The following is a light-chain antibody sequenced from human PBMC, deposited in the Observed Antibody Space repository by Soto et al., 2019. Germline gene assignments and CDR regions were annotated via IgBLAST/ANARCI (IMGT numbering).Light chain of an antibody. V-gene: IGKV1-5*01. CDR2: DAS. J-gene: IGKJ1*01. CDR1: QSVSSW. CDR3: QQYNRYWT. Sequence: DIQMTQSRSTLSAAVGDRVTITCRASQSVSSWVGWYQQEPGKAPKVLIYDASSLGSGVPSRFSGSGSGTEFTLPLSSLQPDDLPTYYCQQYNRYWTFGQGTKV.